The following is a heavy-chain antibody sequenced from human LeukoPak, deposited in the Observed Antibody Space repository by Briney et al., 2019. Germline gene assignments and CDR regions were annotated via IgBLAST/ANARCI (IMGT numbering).Heavy chain of an antibody. CDR2: ISNSGTT. J-gene: IGHJ5*02. CDR1: GGSINDYY. D-gene: IGHD4-17*01. Sequence: PSETLSLTCTVSGGSINDYYWTWIRQAPGKGLEWIGYISNSGTTDYNPSLKSRVTMSVDTSNNEFSLRLTSVTAADTAMYYCARVVREAVTSNCFDPWGQGTLVTVSS. CDR3: ARVVREAVTSNCFDP. V-gene: IGHV4-59*01.